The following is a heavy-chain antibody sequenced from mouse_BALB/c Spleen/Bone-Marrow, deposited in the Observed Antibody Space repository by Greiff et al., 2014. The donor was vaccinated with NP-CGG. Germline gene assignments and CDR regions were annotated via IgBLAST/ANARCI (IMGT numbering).Heavy chain of an antibody. J-gene: IGHJ3*01. CDR1: GFNIKDTY. CDR3: ANYYYGSSLFAY. D-gene: IGHD1-1*01. Sequence: VQLQQPGAELVKPGASVKLSCTASGFNIKDTYMHWVKQRPEQGLEWIGRIDPANGNTKNDPKFQGKATITADTSSNTAYLQLSSLTSEDTAVYYCANYYYGSSLFAYWGQGTLVTVSA. V-gene: IGHV14-3*02. CDR2: IDPANGNT.